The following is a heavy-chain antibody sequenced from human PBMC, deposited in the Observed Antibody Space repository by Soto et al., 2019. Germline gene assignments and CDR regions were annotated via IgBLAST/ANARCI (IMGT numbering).Heavy chain of an antibody. D-gene: IGHD3-22*01. CDR1: GGSISSGGYY. CDR3: ARDRYDSSGYCLDY. CDR2: IYYSGST. Sequence: ASETLSLTCTVSGGSISSGGYYWSWIRQHPGKGLEWIGYIYYSGSTYYNPSLKSRVTISVDTSKNQFSLKLSSVTAADTAVYYCARDRYDSSGYCLDYWGQGTLVTVSS. V-gene: IGHV4-31*03. J-gene: IGHJ4*02.